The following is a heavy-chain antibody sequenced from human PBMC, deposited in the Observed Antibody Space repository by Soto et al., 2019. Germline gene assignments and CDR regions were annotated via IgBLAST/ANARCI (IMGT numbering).Heavy chain of an antibody. Sequence: GESLKISCKGSGYSFTSYWIGWVRQMPGKGLEWMGIIYPGDSDTRYSPSFQGQVTISADKSISTAYLQWSSLKASDTAMYYFVRAIITIFGVVIIEAFDIWGQGTMVTVSS. CDR2: IYPGDSDT. D-gene: IGHD3-3*01. CDR1: GYSFTSYW. CDR3: VRAIITIFGVVIIEAFDI. V-gene: IGHV5-51*01. J-gene: IGHJ3*02.